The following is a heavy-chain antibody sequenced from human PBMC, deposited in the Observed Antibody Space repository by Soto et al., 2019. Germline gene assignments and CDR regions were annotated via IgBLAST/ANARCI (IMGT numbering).Heavy chain of an antibody. CDR2: ISSSSSYI. V-gene: IGHV3-21*01. J-gene: IGHJ3*02. D-gene: IGHD6-19*01. CDR1: GFTFSSYS. Sequence: GGSLRLSCAASGFTFSSYSMNWVRQAPGKGLEWVSSISSSSSYIYYADSVKGRFTISRDNAKNSLYLQMNSLRAEDTAVYYCARDSISGYSSGWYFDAFDIWGQGTMVTVSS. CDR3: ARDSISGYSSGWYFDAFDI.